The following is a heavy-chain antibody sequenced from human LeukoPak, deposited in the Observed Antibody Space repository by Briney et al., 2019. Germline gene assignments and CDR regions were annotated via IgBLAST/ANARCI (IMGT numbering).Heavy chain of an antibody. J-gene: IGHJ4*02. CDR2: ISWNSGSI. CDR3: AKVVSSWYDY. D-gene: IGHD6-13*01. CDR1: GFTFDDYA. V-gene: IGHV3-9*01. Sequence: GGSLRLSCAASGFTFDDYAMHWVRHAPGKGLEWVSGISWNSGSIGYADSVKGRFTISRDNAKNSLYLQMNSLRAEDTALYYCAKVVSSWYDYWGQGTLVTVSS.